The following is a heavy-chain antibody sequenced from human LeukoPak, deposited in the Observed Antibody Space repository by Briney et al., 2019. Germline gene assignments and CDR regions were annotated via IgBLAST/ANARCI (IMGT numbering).Heavy chain of an antibody. J-gene: IGHJ5*02. CDR3: ERDYGA. CDR2: INSDGSAT. CDR1: GFTFSRYW. Sequence: GGSLRLSCAASGFTFSRYWMHWVRQAPGKGLVWVSRINSDGSATTYADFVKGRFTISRDNAKNTLYLQMNNLRVDDTAMYYCERDYGAWGQGTLVTVSP. D-gene: IGHD4/OR15-4a*01. V-gene: IGHV3-74*03.